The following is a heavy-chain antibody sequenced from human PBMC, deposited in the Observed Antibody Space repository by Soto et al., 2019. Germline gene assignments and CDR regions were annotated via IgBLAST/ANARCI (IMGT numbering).Heavy chain of an antibody. V-gene: IGHV3-30-3*01. Sequence: QVQLVESGGGVVQPGRSLRLSCAASGFTFSSYAMHWVRQAPGKGLEWVAVISYDGSNKYYADSVKGRFTISRDNSKNTLYLQMNSLRAKDTAVYYCARDDEQWPKSYGMDVWGQGTTVTVSS. CDR2: ISYDGSNK. CDR3: ARDDEQWPKSYGMDV. J-gene: IGHJ6*02. CDR1: GFTFSSYA. D-gene: IGHD6-19*01.